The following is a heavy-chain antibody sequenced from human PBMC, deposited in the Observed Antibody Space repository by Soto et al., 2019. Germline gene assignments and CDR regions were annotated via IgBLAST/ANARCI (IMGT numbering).Heavy chain of an antibody. J-gene: IGHJ3*01. V-gene: IGHV3-53*01. CDR1: GLTVSGKKY. CDR3: ASWHEREHAYDV. CDR2: LYDVDGT. Sequence: DVQLVESGGGLIQPGASLRMSCAAFGLTVSGKKYVAWVRQAPGKWLEWVSALYDVDGTYYADSVKGRFTTSRDSSKTTVYLQMNGLRPDDTAVYYCASWHEREHAYDVWGQGTTVTVSS. D-gene: IGHD1-1*01.